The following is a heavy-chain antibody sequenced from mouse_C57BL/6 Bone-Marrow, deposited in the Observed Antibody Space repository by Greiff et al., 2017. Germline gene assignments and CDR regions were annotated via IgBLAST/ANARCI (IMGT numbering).Heavy chain of an antibody. CDR2: IHPNSGST. V-gene: IGHV1-64*01. CDR3: ARKRDGYYVRCYFDV. CDR1: GYTFTSSW. J-gene: IGHJ1*03. Sequence: QVQLQQPGAELVKPGASVKLSCKASGYTFTSSWMNWVKQRPGQGLEWIGMIHPNSGSTNYNEKFKSKATLTVDKSSSTAYMQLSSLTSEGSAVXYCARKRDGYYVRCYFDVWGTGTTVTVSS. D-gene: IGHD2-3*01.